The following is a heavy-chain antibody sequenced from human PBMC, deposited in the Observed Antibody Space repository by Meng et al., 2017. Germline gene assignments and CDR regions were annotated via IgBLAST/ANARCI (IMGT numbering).Heavy chain of an antibody. CDR2: MNPNSGNT. CDR1: GYTFTSYD. D-gene: IGHD2-8*01. V-gene: IGHV1-8*01. J-gene: IGHJ6*02. CDR3: ARERDIVLMTYYYYGMDV. Sequence: ASVKVSCKASGYTFTSYDINWVRQGTGQGLEWMGWMNPNSGNTGYAQKFQGRVTMTRNTSISTAYMELSSLRSEDTAVYYCARERDIVLMTYYYYGMDVWGQGTMVTVSS.